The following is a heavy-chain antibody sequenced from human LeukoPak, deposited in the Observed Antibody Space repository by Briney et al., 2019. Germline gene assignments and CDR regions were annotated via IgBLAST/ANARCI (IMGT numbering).Heavy chain of an antibody. CDR3: ARHCRPVPATPYCYYMGV. CDR2: IYPGDSDT. Sequence: GESLKISCKGSGYSFTSYWIGWVRQMPGKGLEWMGIIYPGDSDTRYSPSFQGQVTISADKSISTAYLQWSSLKASDTAMYFCARHCRPVPATPYCYYMGVWGRGTTVTVSS. V-gene: IGHV5-51*01. D-gene: IGHD2-2*01. J-gene: IGHJ6*03. CDR1: GYSFTSYW.